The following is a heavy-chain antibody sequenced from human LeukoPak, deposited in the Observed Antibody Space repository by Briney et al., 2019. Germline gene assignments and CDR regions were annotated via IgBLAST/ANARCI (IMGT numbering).Heavy chain of an antibody. CDR1: GDSISSGSYY. J-gene: IGHJ3*02. CDR3: ARDWSGSTDAFDI. D-gene: IGHD1-26*01. V-gene: IGHV4-61*02. CDR2: IYTSGST. Sequence: PSETLSLTCTVSGDSISSGSYYWSWIRQPAGKGLEWIGRIYTSGSTNYNPSLKSRVTISVDTSKNQFSMKLSSVTAADTAVYYCARDWSGSTDAFDIWGQGTMVTVSS.